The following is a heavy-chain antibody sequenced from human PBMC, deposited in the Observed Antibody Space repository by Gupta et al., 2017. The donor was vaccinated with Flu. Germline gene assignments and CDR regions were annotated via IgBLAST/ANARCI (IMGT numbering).Heavy chain of an antibody. Sequence: QVQLQQSGPGLVKPSQTLSLTCAISGDSVSSTSAAWNWIRQSPSRGLEWLGRTYYRSKWYNDYAVSVKSRITINPDTSKNQFSLQLNSVTPEDTAVYYCARENSRGIVVVINGGFDPWGQGTLVTVSS. D-gene: IGHD3-22*01. CDR3: ARENSRGIVVVINGGFDP. J-gene: IGHJ5*02. V-gene: IGHV6-1*01. CDR2: TYYRSKWYN. CDR1: GDSVSSTSAA.